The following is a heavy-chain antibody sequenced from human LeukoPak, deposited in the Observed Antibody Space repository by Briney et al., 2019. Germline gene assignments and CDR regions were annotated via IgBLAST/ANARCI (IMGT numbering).Heavy chain of an antibody. CDR1: GFTFSSYA. CDR2: ISYDGSNK. Sequence: GGSLRLSCAASGFTFSSYAMSWVRQAPGKGLEWVAVISYDGSNKYYADSVKGRFTISRDNSKNTLYLQMNSLRAEDTAVYYCARGTSIAAADPWGQGTLVTVSS. J-gene: IGHJ5*02. D-gene: IGHD6-13*01. CDR3: ARGTSIAAADP. V-gene: IGHV3-30*03.